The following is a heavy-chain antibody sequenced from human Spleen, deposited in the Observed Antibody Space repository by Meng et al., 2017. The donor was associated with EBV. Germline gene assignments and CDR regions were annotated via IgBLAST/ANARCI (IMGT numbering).Heavy chain of an antibody. J-gene: IGHJ5*02. CDR3: ARGNDILTGNGAWFDT. D-gene: IGHD3-9*01. V-gene: IGHV4-30-4*01. CDR2: IYYSGST. CDR1: GGSISSGGYY. Sequence: QVQLQESGPGLVKPSQXXSLTCXVSGGSISSGGYYWSWIRQPPGKGLEWIGYIYYSGSTYYNPSLKSRVTISIDTSKNQFSLKLSSVTAADTAVYYCARGNDILTGNGAWFDTWGQGTLVTVSS.